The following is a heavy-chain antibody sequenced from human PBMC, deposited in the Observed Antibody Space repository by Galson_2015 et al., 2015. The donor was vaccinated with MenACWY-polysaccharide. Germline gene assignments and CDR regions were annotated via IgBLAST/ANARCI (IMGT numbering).Heavy chain of an antibody. J-gene: IGHJ6*02. Sequence: SLRLSCAASGFSFSSYAMHWVRQAPGKGLEWVAVISYDGSNKYYADSVKGRFTMSRDNSKNTMYVQMNSLRAEDTAVYYCNTIREFYGMGVWGQGTTVAVSS. D-gene: IGHD3-10*01. CDR1: GFSFSSYA. CDR3: NTIREFYGMGV. V-gene: IGHV3-30-3*01. CDR2: ISYDGSNK.